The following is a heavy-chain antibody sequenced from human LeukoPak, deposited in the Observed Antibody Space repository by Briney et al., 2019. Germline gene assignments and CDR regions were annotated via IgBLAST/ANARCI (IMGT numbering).Heavy chain of an antibody. Sequence: GVSQRLSCAASGFTFRNAWMNWVRQAPGKGLEWVSVIYSGGSTYYADSMKGRFTISRDNSKNTLYLQMNSLRAEDTAVYYCSRVQYYDFWSGYYMYNWFDPWGQGTLVTVSS. CDR1: GFTFRNAW. CDR2: IYSGGST. CDR3: SRVQYYDFWSGYYMYNWFDP. V-gene: IGHV3-53*01. D-gene: IGHD3-3*01. J-gene: IGHJ5*02.